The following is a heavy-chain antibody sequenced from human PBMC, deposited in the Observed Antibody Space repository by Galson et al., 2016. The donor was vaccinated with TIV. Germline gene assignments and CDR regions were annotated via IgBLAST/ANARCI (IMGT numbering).Heavy chain of an antibody. D-gene: IGHD2-21*01. V-gene: IGHV3-30-3*01. CDR2: ISYDGSNK. CDR1: GFTFSTSA. J-gene: IGHJ4*02. Sequence: LRLSCAASGFTFSTSAINWVRQAPGKGLEWVAIISYDGSNKYYTDSVKGRFTISRDDSRNTLYLQMNSLRTEDTAIYYCARDAVIGTPDYFDYWGQGTLVTVSS. CDR3: ARDAVIGTPDYFDY.